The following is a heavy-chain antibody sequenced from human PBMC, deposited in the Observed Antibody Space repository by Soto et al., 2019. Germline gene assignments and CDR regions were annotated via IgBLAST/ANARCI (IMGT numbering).Heavy chain of an antibody. Sequence: QVQLVQSGPEVKKPGSSGKVSCKVSGGTFSNDVINWVRHVPGQGLEWMGKINPILGITNSAQKFQGRATITADKSTNTAHMELSSLESKDTAVYNCARGLSVADYHGMEGWGQGTRVTVSS. J-gene: IGHJ6*02. D-gene: IGHD6-19*01. CDR3: ARGLSVADYHGMEG. CDR1: GGTFSNDV. V-gene: IGHV1-69*04. CDR2: INPILGIT.